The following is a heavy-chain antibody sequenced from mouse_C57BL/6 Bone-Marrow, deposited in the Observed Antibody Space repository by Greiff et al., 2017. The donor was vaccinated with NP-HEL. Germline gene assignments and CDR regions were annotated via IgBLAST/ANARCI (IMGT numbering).Heavy chain of an antibody. J-gene: IGHJ2*01. CDR1: GYTFTSYW. CDR2: IDPSDSYT. Sequence: QQSCKASGYTFTSYWMHWVKQRPGQGLEWIGEIDPSDSYTNYNQKFKGKSTLTVDKSSSTAYMQLSSLTSEDSAVYYCASEIGSSYFDYWGQGTTLTVSS. CDR3: ASEIGSSYFDY. V-gene: IGHV1-69*01. D-gene: IGHD1-1*01.